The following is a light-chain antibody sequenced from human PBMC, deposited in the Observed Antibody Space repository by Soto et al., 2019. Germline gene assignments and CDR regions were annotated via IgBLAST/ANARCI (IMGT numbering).Light chain of an antibody. J-gene: IGKJ2*01. Sequence: DIPMTQSPSSLSASVGDRVTITCRASQSISSFLNWYQQKPGKAPKILIHGASSLQSGVPSTFSGSGSGTDFSLTISSLQPEDFATYYCQQSYSTPYTFGQGTKLEIK. CDR2: GAS. V-gene: IGKV1-39*01. CDR1: QSISSF. CDR3: QQSYSTPYT.